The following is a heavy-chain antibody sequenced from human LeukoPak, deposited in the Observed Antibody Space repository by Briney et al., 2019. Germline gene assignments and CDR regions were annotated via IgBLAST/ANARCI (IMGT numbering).Heavy chain of an antibody. V-gene: IGHV1-2*02. J-gene: IGHJ4*02. CDR1: GYTFTGYY. Sequence: ASVKVSCKASGYTFTGYYMHWVRQAPGQGLEWMGWINPNSGGTNYAQKFQGRVTMTEDTSTDTAYMELSSLRSEDTAVYYCATDLYSYDSSGSHKKNDYWGQGTLVTVSS. CDR3: ATDLYSYDSSGSHKKNDY. D-gene: IGHD3-22*01. CDR2: INPNSGGT.